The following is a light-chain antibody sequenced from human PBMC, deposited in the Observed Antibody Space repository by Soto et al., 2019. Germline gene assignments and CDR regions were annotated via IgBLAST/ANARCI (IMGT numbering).Light chain of an antibody. CDR1: QNVSSN. V-gene: IGKV3-11*01. Sequence: EVVMPQSPTTLSVSPGERATLSCRASQNVSSNLAWYQQKPGQAPRLLIYDASNRATGIPARFSGSGSGTDFTLTISSLEPEDFAVYYCQQRSNWPLTCGQGTRREIK. CDR2: DAS. CDR3: QQRSNWPLT. J-gene: IGKJ5*01.